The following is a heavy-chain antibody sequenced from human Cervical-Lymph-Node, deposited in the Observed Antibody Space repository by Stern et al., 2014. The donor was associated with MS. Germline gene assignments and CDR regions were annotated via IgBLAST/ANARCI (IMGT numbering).Heavy chain of an antibody. J-gene: IGHJ6*02. CDR2: VAFDGNYQ. D-gene: IGHD1-1*01. V-gene: IGHV3-30-3*01. Sequence: VQLVESGGGVVQPGRSLRLSCAASGFTFNTYTIHWVRQAPGKGLEWVALVAFDGNYQDYRDSVKGRFTLSRDNSRNTVFLQMNSLRTEDTAVYYCARIKYTNYFYGMDVWGQGTTVTVSS. CDR1: GFTFNTYT. CDR3: ARIKYTNYFYGMDV.